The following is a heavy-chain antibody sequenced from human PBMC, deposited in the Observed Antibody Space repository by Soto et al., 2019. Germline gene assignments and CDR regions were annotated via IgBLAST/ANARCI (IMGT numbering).Heavy chain of an antibody. CDR2: ISSSGKTI. Sequence: HPXGSLSLSCSAYGFSFTNYDWSWVRRAPGKGLEWISYISSSGKTISYADSVKGRFTISRDNAKNSLYLQMNSLRAEDTAVYYCARDPEKYSGSDLGIDYWGQGTLVTVSS. J-gene: IGHJ4*02. V-gene: IGHV3-48*03. CDR3: ARDPEKYSGSDLGIDY. CDR1: GFSFTNYD. D-gene: IGHD5-12*01.